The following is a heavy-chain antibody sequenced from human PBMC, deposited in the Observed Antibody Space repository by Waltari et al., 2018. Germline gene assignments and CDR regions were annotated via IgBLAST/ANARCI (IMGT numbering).Heavy chain of an antibody. CDR3: ARDGPKLRFLEWPYDAFDI. CDR1: GGSISSSSYY. Sequence: QLQLQESGPGLVKPSETLSLTCTVSGGSISSSSYYWGWIRQPPGKGLEWIGSIYYSGSTYYNPSLKSRVTISVDTSKNQFSLKLSSVTAADTAVYYCARDGPKLRFLEWPYDAFDIWGQGTMVTVSS. J-gene: IGHJ3*02. V-gene: IGHV4-39*07. CDR2: IYYSGST. D-gene: IGHD3-3*01.